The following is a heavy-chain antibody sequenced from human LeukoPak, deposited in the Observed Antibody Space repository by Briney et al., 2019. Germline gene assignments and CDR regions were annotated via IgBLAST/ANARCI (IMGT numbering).Heavy chain of an antibody. V-gene: IGHV5-51*01. D-gene: IGHD6-19*01. CDR3: ARRYTSGYPFDS. J-gene: IGHJ4*02. CDR2: IYPGDSDT. Sequence: GASVKVSCKASGYSFPNYWIGWVRQMPGKGLEWMGIIYPGDSDTSYSPSFQGQVTISADRSISTAYLQWSSLKASDTAMYYCARRYTSGYPFDSWGQGTPVTVSS. CDR1: GYSFPNYW.